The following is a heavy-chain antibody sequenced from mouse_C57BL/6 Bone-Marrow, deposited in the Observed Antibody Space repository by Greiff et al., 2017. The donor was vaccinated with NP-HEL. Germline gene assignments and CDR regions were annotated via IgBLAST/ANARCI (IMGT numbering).Heavy chain of an antibody. Sequence: QVQLQQSGAELVRPGASVKLSCKASGYTFTDYYINWVKQRPGQGLEWIARIYPGSGNTYYNEKFKGKATLTAEKSSSTAYMQLSSLTSEDSAVYFCARHYYGSSYLFAYWGQGTLVTVSA. CDR2: IYPGSGNT. V-gene: IGHV1-76*01. D-gene: IGHD1-1*01. J-gene: IGHJ3*01. CDR1: GYTFTDYY. CDR3: ARHYYGSSYLFAY.